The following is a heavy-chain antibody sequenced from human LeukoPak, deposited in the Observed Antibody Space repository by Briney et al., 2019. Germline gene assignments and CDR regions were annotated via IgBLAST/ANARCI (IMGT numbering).Heavy chain of an antibody. CDR3: ARDSDSSGWSRGFDY. CDR2: ISSDSTYT. J-gene: IGHJ4*02. V-gene: IGHV3-11*05. Sequence: GGSLRLSCAASGFTFSDYYMSWIRQAPGKGLEWVSYISSDSTYTNYADSVKGRFTISRDNAKSSLYLQMNNLEAEDTAVYYCARDSDSSGWSRGFDYWGQGTLATVSS. D-gene: IGHD6-19*01. CDR1: GFTFSDYY.